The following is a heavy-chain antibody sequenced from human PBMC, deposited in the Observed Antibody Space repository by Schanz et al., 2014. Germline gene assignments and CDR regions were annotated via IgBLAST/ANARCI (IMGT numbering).Heavy chain of an antibody. CDR2: VSSSSSYT. CDR3: AKNQYDDVDLSSFYFDF. J-gene: IGHJ4*02. CDR1: GFTFSDYY. Sequence: QVQLVESGGGLVKPGGSLRLSCAASGFTFSDYYMSWIRQAPGKGLEWVSYVSSSSSYTHYADSVKGRFTISRDNAKNSLYLQMNSLRPEDTAIYYCAKNQYDDVDLSSFYFDFWGQGTLVTVSS. D-gene: IGHD3-10*02. V-gene: IGHV3-11*05.